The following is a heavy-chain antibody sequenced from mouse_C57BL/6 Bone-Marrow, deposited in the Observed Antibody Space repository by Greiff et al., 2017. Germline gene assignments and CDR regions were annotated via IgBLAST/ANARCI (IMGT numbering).Heavy chain of an antibody. J-gene: IGHJ4*01. D-gene: IGHD2-2*01. V-gene: IGHV5-4*01. CDR1: GFTFSSYA. CDR2: ISDGGSYT. CDR3: ARDRGKWLVLARDY. Sequence: EVKLVESGGGLVKPGGSLKLSCAASGFTFSSYAMSWVRQTPEKRLVWVATISDGGSYTYYPDNVKGRFSSSRDNAKNNLYLQMSHLKSEDAAMYYCARDRGKWLVLARDYWGQGTSVTVSS.